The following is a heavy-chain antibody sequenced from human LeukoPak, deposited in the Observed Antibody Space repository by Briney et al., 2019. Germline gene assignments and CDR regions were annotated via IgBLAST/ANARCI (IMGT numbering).Heavy chain of an antibody. CDR3: AKGDREGAAGGTGFDY. D-gene: IGHD6-13*01. CDR2: ISGSGGRT. CDR1: GFTFSNYG. J-gene: IGHJ4*02. V-gene: IGHV3-23*01. Sequence: GGSLRLSCAASGFTFSNYGMHWVRQAPGKGLEWVSAISGSGGRTYYADSVKGRFTFSRDNSKNTLSLQMNSLRLEDTAVYYCAKGDREGAAGGTGFDYWGQGTLVTVSS.